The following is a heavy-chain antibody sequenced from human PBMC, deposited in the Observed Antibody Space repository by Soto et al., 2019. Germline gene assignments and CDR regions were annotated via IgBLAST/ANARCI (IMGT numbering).Heavy chain of an antibody. CDR3: ARYSQYSTSWQRFDS. CDR1: GYTFTNYA. D-gene: IGHD6-13*01. J-gene: IGHJ4*02. Sequence: QVQLVQSGVEVKKPGASVKVSCKASGYTFTNYAISWVRQAPGRGLEWMGWVNTYNGNPNYAQIFQGRITMTTDTSTGTAYMELRSLKSDDSAVYYCARYSQYSTSWQRFDSWGQGTLVTVSS. V-gene: IGHV1-18*01. CDR2: VNTYNGNP.